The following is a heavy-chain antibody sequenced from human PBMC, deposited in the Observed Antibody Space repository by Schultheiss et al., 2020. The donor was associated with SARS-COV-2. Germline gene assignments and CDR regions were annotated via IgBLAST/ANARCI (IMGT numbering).Heavy chain of an antibody. J-gene: IGHJ4*02. V-gene: IGHV4-59*12. D-gene: IGHD5-24*01. CDR1: GGSISSYY. CDR3: AREAVATTKGDFDY. Sequence: GSLRLSCTVSGGSISSYYWSWIRQPPGKGLEWIGYIYYSGSTYYNPSLKSRVTISVDTSKNQFSLKLSSVTAADTAVYYCAREAVATTKGDFDYWGQGTLVTVSS. CDR2: IYYSGST.